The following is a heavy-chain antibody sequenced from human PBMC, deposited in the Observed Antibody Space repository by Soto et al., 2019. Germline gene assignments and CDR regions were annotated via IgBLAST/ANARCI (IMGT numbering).Heavy chain of an antibody. J-gene: IGHJ5*02. D-gene: IGHD2-15*01. V-gene: IGHV4-34*01. CDR1: GGSFSGYY. Sequence: SETLSLTCAVYGGSFSGYYWSWIRQPPGKGLEWIGEINHSGSTNYNPSLKSRVTISVDTSKNQFSLKLSSVTAADTAVYYCARGWLWVAGPWGQGTLVTVSS. CDR2: INHSGST. CDR3: ARGWLWVAGP.